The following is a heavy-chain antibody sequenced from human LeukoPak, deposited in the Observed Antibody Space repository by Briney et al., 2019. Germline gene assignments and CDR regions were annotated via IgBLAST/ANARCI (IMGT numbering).Heavy chain of an antibody. V-gene: IGHV4-34*01. D-gene: IGHD1-7*01. CDR1: GGSFSNYY. CDR2: INDSGRT. CDR3: ARRWNYGRNYYIDV. J-gene: IGHJ6*03. Sequence: SETLSLTCAVYGGSFSNYYRSWIRQPPGRGLEWIGEINDSGRTNYNPSLMSRVTVSVDTSKNQFSLRLTSVTATDTAVYYCARRWNYGRNYYIDVWGNGATVSVSS.